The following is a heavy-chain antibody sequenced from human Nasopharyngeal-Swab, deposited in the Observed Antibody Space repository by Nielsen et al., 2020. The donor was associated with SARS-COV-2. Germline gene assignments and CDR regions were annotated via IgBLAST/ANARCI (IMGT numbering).Heavy chain of an antibody. CDR2: IYHSGST. V-gene: IGHV4-4*02. CDR3: ARAQRGTVTIYYYYGMDV. Sequence: WIRQSPGKWLEWIGEIYHSGSTNYNPSLESRVTISVDKSKNQFSLKLSSVTAADTAVYYCARAQRGTVTIYYYYGMDVWGQGTTVTVSS. J-gene: IGHJ6*02. D-gene: IGHD4-17*01.